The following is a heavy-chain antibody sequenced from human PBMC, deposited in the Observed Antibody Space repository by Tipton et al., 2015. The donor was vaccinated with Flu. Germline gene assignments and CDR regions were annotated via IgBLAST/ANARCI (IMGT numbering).Heavy chain of an antibody. V-gene: IGHV3-7*01. CDR1: GFTFSNYW. CDR2: IKPDGSEK. J-gene: IGHJ5*02. D-gene: IGHD4-11*01. CDR3: VRDETSVKWGP. Sequence: GSLRLSCTASGFTFSNYWMNWVRQAPGKGLEWGANIKPDGSEKNYVDSVRGRFTISRDNVKNSLYLQMNNLRAEDTAVYFCVRDETSVKWGPWGQGTLVTVSS.